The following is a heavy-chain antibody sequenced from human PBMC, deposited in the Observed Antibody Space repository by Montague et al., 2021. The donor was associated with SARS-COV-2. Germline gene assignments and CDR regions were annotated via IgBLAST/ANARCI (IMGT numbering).Heavy chain of an antibody. CDR3: ARSDLSVILLVVYATRGGYFDL. D-gene: IGHD2-8*02. CDR2: IYYSGST. Sequence: SETLSLTCTVSGGSISSSSYYWGWIRQPPGKGLEWIGSIYYSGSTYYNPSLKSRVTISVDTSKNQFSLKLSSVTAADTAVYYCARSDLSVILLVVYATRGGYFDLWGRGTLVTVSS. V-gene: IGHV4-39*07. J-gene: IGHJ2*01. CDR1: GGSISSSSYY.